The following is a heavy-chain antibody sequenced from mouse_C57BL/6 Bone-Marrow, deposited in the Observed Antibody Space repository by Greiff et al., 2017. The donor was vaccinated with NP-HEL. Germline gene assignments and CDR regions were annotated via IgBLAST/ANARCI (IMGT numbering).Heavy chain of an antibody. CDR2: IYPGDGDT. Sequence: VQLQQSGPELVKPGASVKISCKASGYAFSSSWMNWVKQRPGKGLEWIGRIYPGDGDTNYNGKFKGKATLTADKSSSTAYMQLSSLTSEDSAVYFCARWEVYFDYWGQGTTLTVSS. D-gene: IGHD4-1*01. J-gene: IGHJ2*01. CDR3: ARWEVYFDY. CDR1: GYAFSSSW. V-gene: IGHV1-82*01.